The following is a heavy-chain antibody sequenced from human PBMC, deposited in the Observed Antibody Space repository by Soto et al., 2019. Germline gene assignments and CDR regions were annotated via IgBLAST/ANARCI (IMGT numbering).Heavy chain of an antibody. CDR1: GYTFTNYG. J-gene: IGHJ4*02. CDR2: INAGDGNT. D-gene: IGHD6-19*01. V-gene: IGHV1-3*01. CDR3: VRDGAVAGNINFDF. Sequence: ASVKVSCKASGYTFTNYGVHWVRQAPGQSLEWMGWINAGDGNTKYSRNFQGRVTIARATSASTAYMELSSLRSEDTAVYYCVRDGAVAGNINFDFWGQGTLVTVSS.